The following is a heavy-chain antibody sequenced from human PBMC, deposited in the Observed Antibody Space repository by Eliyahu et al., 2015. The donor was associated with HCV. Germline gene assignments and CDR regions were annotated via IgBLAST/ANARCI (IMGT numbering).Heavy chain of an antibody. D-gene: IGHD6-19*01. J-gene: IGHJ5*02. CDR1: GGSISSYY. V-gene: IGHV4-59*01. CDR3: ASGGGGIAVTGTGGWFDP. CDR2: THYXGXH. Sequence: QVQLQESGPGLVKPSEPLSLTCSVSGGSISSYYWXGIRXTPGKGLEWXGXTHYXGXHNYNPPLKSRVTISVDTSKNQFXXKMSSVTAADXAVYYCASGGGGIAVTGTGGWFDPWGQGTLVTVSS.